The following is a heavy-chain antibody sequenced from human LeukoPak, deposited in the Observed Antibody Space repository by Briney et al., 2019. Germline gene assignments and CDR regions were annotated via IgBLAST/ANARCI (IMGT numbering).Heavy chain of an antibody. J-gene: IGHJ6*03. CDR2: INHSGST. CDR3: ARARGYSYGYYYYYMDV. CDR1: GGSFSGYY. D-gene: IGHD5-18*01. V-gene: IGHV4-34*01. Sequence: SETLSLTCAVYGGSFSGYYWSWIRQPPGKGLEWIGEINHSGSTNYNPSLKRRVTISVDTSKNQFSLKLSSVPAADTAVYYCARARGYSYGYYYYYMDVWGKGTTVTVSS.